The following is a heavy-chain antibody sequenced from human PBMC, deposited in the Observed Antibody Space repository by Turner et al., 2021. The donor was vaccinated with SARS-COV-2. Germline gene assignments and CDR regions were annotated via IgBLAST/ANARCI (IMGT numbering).Heavy chain of an antibody. Sequence: QLQLQESGPGLLRPSETLSLTCTVSSGSIRTTTYYWGWIRRPPGKGLEWIGSVHYTGSTYYNPSLKSRVTVSIDTPKNQFSLKLSSVTAAETDVYYCARGGWSDYVESTPFDIWGKGTVVTISS. V-gene: IGHV4-39*01. CDR1: SGSIRTTTYY. CDR2: VHYTGST. J-gene: IGHJ3*02. CDR3: ARGGWSDYVESTPFDI. D-gene: IGHD1-26*01.